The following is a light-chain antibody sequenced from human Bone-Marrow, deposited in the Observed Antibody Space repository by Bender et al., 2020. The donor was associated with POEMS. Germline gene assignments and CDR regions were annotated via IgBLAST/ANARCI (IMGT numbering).Light chain of an antibody. V-gene: IGLV2-14*03. Sequence: QSALTQPASVSGSPGQSITISCTGTSSDVGHYNYVPWYQQYPGKAPKLIIYDVSNRPSGVSTRLSGSKSGNTASLTISGLQAEDEADYYCWSYAGASTWLFGGGTKLTV. J-gene: IGLJ3*02. CDR3: WSYAGASTWL. CDR1: SSDVGHYNY. CDR2: DVS.